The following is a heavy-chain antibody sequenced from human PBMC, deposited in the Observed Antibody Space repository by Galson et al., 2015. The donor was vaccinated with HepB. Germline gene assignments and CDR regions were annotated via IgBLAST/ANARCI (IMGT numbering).Heavy chain of an antibody. J-gene: IGHJ6*02. D-gene: IGHD3-16*01. CDR2: IEIGGIK. CDR3: AAGNGGIDS. V-gene: IGHV3-53*01. CDR1: GFSIDSLF. Sequence: SLRLSCAVSGFSIDSLFMTWIRQAPGKGLEFVSIIEIGGIKHYADSVKGRFAISGDSSKNTVYLQMNSLTVEDTALYYCAAGNGGIDSWGQGTRVTVS.